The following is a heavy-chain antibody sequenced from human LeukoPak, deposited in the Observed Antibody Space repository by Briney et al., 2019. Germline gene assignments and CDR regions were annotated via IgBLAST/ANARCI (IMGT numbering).Heavy chain of an antibody. CDR2: IYYSGST. CDR3: ARTKYNWNSERAAFDI. V-gene: IGHV4-59*01. J-gene: IGHJ3*02. CDR1: GGSISSYY. Sequence: SETLSLTCTVSGGSISSYYWSWIRQPPGKGLEWIGYIYYSGSTNYNPSLKSRVTISVDTSKNQFSLKLSSVTAADTAVYYCARTKYNWNSERAAFDIWGQGTMVTVSS. D-gene: IGHD1-7*01.